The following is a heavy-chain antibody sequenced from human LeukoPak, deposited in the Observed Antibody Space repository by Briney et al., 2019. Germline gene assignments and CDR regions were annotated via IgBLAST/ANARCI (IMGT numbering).Heavy chain of an antibody. V-gene: IGHV4-38-2*02. CDR3: ARDRVVRGGVSDY. D-gene: IGHD3-10*01. CDR2: INHSGST. Sequence: PSETLSLTCTVSGYSISSGYYWSWIRQPPGKGLEWIGEINHSGSTNYNPSLKSRVTISVDTSKNQFSLKLSSVTAADTAVYYCARDRVVRGGVSDYWGQGTLVTVSS. J-gene: IGHJ4*02. CDR1: GYSISSGYY.